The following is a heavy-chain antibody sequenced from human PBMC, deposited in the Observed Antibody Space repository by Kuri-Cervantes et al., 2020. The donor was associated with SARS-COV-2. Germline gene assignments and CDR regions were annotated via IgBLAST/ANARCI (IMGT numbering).Heavy chain of an antibody. D-gene: IGHD6-19*01. Sequence: SQTLSLTCAVYGGSFSGYYWSWIRQPPGKGLVWIGEINHSGSTNYNPSLKSRVTVSVDTSKNQFSLKLSSVAAADTAVYYCARSHSSGWYRIDYWAQEPWSPSPQ. CDR1: GGSFSGYY. J-gene: IGHJ4*01. V-gene: IGHV4-34*01. CDR2: INHSGST. CDR3: ARSHSSGWYRIDY.